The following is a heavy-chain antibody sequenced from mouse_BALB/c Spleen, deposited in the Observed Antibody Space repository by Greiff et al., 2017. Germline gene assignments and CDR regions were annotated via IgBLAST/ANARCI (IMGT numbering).Heavy chain of an antibody. Sequence: EVQLVESGGGLVKPGGSLKLSCAASGFTFSDYYMYWVRQTPEKRLEWVATISDGGSYTYYPDSVKGRFTISRDNAKNNLYLQMSSLKSEDTAMYYCARVSLLRLGDAMDYWGQGTSVTVSS. CDR3: ARVSLLRLGDAMDY. D-gene: IGHD1-2*01. CDR1: GFTFSDYY. CDR2: ISDGGSYT. V-gene: IGHV5-4*02. J-gene: IGHJ4*01.